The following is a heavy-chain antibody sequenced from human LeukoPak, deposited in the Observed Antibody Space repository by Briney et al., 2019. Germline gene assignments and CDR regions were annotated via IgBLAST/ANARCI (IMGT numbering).Heavy chain of an antibody. CDR2: ISYDGSNK. D-gene: IGHD1-1*01. V-gene: IGHV3-30-3*01. CDR3: ARSAGLGWKGYFDD. J-gene: IGHJ4*02. CDR1: GYTFSSYA. Sequence: GGSLRLSCADSGYTFSSYAMQWVRQAPGKVLEWVEVISYDGSNKYYADSVKGRFTISRDNSKNTLYLQMNSLRAEDTAVYYCARSAGLGWKGYFDDWGQGILVTVSS.